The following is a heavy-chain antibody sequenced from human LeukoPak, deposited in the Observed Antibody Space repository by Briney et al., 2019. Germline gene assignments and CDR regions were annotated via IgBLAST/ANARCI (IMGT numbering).Heavy chain of an antibody. V-gene: IGHV3-30*18. J-gene: IGHJ4*02. Sequence: GGSLRLSCAASGFTFNTYGMHWVRQTPGKGLEWVAVISYDGSNKYYADSAKGRFTISRDNSKNTLYLQMNSLRAEDTAVYYCAKLTGYYGSGSYPFDYWGQGTLVTVSS. CDR3: AKLTGYYGSGSYPFDY. D-gene: IGHD3-10*01. CDR1: GFTFNTYG. CDR2: ISYDGSNK.